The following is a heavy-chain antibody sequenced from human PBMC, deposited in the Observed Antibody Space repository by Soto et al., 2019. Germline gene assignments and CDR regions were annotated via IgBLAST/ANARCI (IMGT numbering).Heavy chain of an antibody. CDR2: ISASGGST. D-gene: IGHD1-1*01. V-gene: IGHV3-23*01. J-gene: IGHJ5*02. CDR3: AKDERTNRDTWRNWFDP. Sequence: PGGSLRLSCVASGLTFSNFAMSWVRQAPGKGLEWVSAISASGGSTYYADSVKGRFTISRDNSKNTLYLQMKRLRVEDTAVYYCAKDERTNRDTWRNWFDPWGQGTQVTVSS. CDR1: GLTFSNFA.